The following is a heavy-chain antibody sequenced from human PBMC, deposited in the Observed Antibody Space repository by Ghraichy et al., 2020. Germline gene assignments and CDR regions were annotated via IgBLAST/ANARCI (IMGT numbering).Heavy chain of an antibody. CDR3: AKDMYSSDYGDTNFDY. D-gene: IGHD4-17*01. Sequence: GGSLRLSCAASGFTFDDYAMHWVRQAPGKGLEWVSGISWNSGSIGYADSVKGRFTISRDNAKNSLYLQMNSLRAEDTALYYCAKDMYSSDYGDTNFDYWGQGTLVTVSS. CDR2: ISWNSGSI. CDR1: GFTFDDYA. J-gene: IGHJ4*02. V-gene: IGHV3-9*01.